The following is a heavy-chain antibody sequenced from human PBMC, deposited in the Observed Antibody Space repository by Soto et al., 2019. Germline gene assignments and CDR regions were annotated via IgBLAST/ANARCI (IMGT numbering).Heavy chain of an antibody. CDR1: CYTLTLYY. V-gene: IGHV1-2*02. CDR2: INPNSGGT. D-gene: IGHD2-2*02. Sequence: SVKLYCKSACYTLTLYYVPWWRKTTGQGPEWMGWINPNSGGTNYAQKFQGRVTMTRDTSISTAYMELSRLRSDDTAVYYCARVGCSSTSCYTGRGRWLDHWGQGTLVTGSS. J-gene: IGHJ5*02. CDR3: ARVGCSSTSCYTGRGRWLDH.